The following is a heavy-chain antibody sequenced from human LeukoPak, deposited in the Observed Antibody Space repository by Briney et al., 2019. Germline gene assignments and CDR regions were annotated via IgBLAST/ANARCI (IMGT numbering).Heavy chain of an antibody. J-gene: IGHJ5*02. V-gene: IGHV7-4-1*02. CDR3: ARDLPAQQLPSSNWFGP. CDR1: GYTFTGYY. D-gene: IGHD6-13*01. CDR2: INTNTGNP. Sequence: GASVKVSCKASGYTFTGYYMHWVRQAPGQGLEWMGWINTNTGNPTYAQGFTGRFVFSLDTSVSTAYLRISSLKTEDTAVYYCARDLPAQQLPSSNWFGPWGQGTLVTVSS.